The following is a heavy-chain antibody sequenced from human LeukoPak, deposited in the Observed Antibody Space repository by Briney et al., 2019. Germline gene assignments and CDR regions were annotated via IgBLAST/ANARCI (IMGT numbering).Heavy chain of an antibody. Sequence: SPEGSLRLSCAASGFTFSSYSMNWVRQAPGKGLEWVSSISSSSSYIYYADSVKGRFTISRDNAKNSLYLQMNSLRAEDTAAYYCARDRVRPYYYDSSGFDFQHWGQGTLVTVSS. D-gene: IGHD3-22*01. J-gene: IGHJ1*01. CDR3: ARDRVRPYYYDSSGFDFQH. CDR2: ISSSSSYI. CDR1: GFTFSSYS. V-gene: IGHV3-21*01.